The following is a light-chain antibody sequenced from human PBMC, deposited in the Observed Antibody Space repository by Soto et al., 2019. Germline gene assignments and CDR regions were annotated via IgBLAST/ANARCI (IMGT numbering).Light chain of an antibody. CDR1: SSDVGGYNY. Sequence: QSALTQPRSVSGSPGQSVTISCTGTSSDVGGYNYVSWYQQHPGKAPKLMIYDVSERPSGVPDRFSGSKSGNTSSLTISGLQAEDEADYYCCSYAGSSAQVFGGGTKLTVL. V-gene: IGLV2-11*01. CDR2: DVS. CDR3: CSYAGSSAQV. J-gene: IGLJ3*02.